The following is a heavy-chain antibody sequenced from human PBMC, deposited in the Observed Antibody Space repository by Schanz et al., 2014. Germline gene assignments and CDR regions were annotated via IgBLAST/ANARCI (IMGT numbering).Heavy chain of an antibody. CDR2: IYSGGDT. CDR3: ARGPSRGTYYYGMDV. V-gene: IGHV3-66*02. J-gene: IGHJ6*02. D-gene: IGHD2-2*01. CDR1: GFTFSSYG. Sequence: EAQLLESGGGLVQPGGSLRLSCAASGFTFSSYGMSWVCQAPGKGLQWVSVIYSGGDTYYADSVKGRFTISRDNTKDTLYLQKNSLGDEDTAVYYCARGPSRGTYYYGMDVWGQGTTVTVSS.